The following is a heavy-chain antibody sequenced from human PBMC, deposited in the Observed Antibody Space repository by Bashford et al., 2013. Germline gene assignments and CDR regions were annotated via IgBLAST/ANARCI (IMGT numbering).Heavy chain of an antibody. D-gene: IGHD3-16*01. V-gene: IGHV3-74*01. CDR2: IKTDGSST. J-gene: IGHJ4*02. CDR3: ARDFKDLGS. Sequence: VRQAPGKGLVWVSRIKTDGSSTTYADSVKGRFTISRDNAKDTLYLQMNSLRAEDTAVYYCARDFKDLGSWGPGTLVTVSS.